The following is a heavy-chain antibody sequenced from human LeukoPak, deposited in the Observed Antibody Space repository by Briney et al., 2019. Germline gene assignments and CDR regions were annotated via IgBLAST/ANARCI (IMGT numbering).Heavy chain of an antibody. CDR2: IRYDGSNK. J-gene: IGHJ3*02. D-gene: IGHD2-15*01. CDR3: AKDGGSDPDAFDI. Sequence: GGSLRLSCAASGFTFNSYVMHWVRQAPGKGLEWVAFIRYDGSNKYYADSVKGRFTISRDNSKNTLYLQMNSLRAEDTAVYYCAKDGGSDPDAFDIWGQGTLVTVSS. CDR1: GFTFNSYV. V-gene: IGHV3-30*02.